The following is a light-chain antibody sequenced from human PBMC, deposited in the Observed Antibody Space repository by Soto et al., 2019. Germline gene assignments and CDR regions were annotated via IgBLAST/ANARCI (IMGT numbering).Light chain of an antibody. Sequence: QSVLTQPPSASGSPGQSVTIPCTGTSNDIGEYHYVSWYQQHPGKAPKLMIYELTQRPSGVPHRFSGSKSGNTASLTVSGLQPEDEADYYCTSYAGSDNPVLFGGGTKLTVL. CDR3: TSYAGSDNPVL. CDR1: SNDIGEYHY. J-gene: IGLJ2*01. V-gene: IGLV2-8*01. CDR2: ELT.